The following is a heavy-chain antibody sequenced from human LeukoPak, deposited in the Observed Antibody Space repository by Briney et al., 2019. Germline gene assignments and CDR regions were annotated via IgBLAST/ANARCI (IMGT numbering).Heavy chain of an antibody. J-gene: IGHJ4*02. D-gene: IGHD3-10*01. V-gene: IGHV3-64*01. CDR2: ISSNGGST. CDR3: ARVDGSGSYWYLGY. Sequence: GGSLGLSCAASGFTFSSYAMHWVRQAPGKGLEYVSAISSNGGSTYYANSVKGRFTISRDNSKNTLYLQMGSLRAEDMAVYYCARVDGSGSYWYLGYWGQGTLVTVSS. CDR1: GFTFSSYA.